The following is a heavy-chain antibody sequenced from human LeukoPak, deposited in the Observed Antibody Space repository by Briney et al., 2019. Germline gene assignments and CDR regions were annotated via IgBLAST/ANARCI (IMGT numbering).Heavy chain of an antibody. V-gene: IGHV3-74*01. J-gene: IGHJ4*02. CDR2: IKSDGSFT. Sequence: PGGSLRLSCAASGFTFSRYWMHWVRQAPGKGLVWVSCIKSDGSFTSIADSAKGRFTISRDNAKNTVYLQMNSLRAEDTAVYYCVRDNRSYNFDYWGQGTLVTVSS. CDR1: GFTFSRYW. D-gene: IGHD1-26*01. CDR3: VRDNRSYNFDY.